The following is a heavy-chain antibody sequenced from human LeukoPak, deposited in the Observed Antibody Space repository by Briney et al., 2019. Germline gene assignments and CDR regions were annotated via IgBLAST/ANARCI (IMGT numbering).Heavy chain of an antibody. D-gene: IGHD2-15*01. CDR2: VNDRGNT. J-gene: IGHJ4*02. CDR1: GDSFSGYY. Sequence: PSETLSLTCAVYGDSFSGYYWTWIRQPPGKGLEWIGEVNDRGNTNYNPSLKSRVTILVATSKNQFSLKLTSVTAADTAIYYCATGRGGPYPYYFDFWDQGALVTVSS. V-gene: IGHV4-34*01. CDR3: ATGRGGPYPYYFDF.